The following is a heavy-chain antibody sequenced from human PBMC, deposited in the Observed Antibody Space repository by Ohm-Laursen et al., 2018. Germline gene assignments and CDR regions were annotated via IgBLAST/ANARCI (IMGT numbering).Heavy chain of an antibody. J-gene: IGHJ4*02. CDR3: AKGAGSSGYRYYFDY. Sequence: SLRLSCAAFGFTFRNYGMYWARQAPGKGLGWVAVISYDGRNKYYADSVKGRFNISRDNSKNTLYLQMNSLIAEDTAVYYCAKGAGSSGYRYYFDYWGQGTLVTVSS. D-gene: IGHD3-22*01. CDR1: GFTFRNYG. CDR2: ISYDGRNK. V-gene: IGHV3-30*18.